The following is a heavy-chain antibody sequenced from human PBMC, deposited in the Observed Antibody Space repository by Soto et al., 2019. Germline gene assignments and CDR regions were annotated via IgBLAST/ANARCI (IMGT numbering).Heavy chain of an antibody. J-gene: IGHJ4*02. V-gene: IGHV4-59*08. Sequence: QVQLQESGPGLVKPSETLSLTCTVSGSSISRDHWNWIRQPPGKELEWIGEDSGSTNYNPSLKSRVTLSVVTTTYPCSLNVASLAAADRAVYFCATYTGDGGGRGYWGQGTLVTVSS. D-gene: IGHD3-16*01. CDR1: GSSISRDH. CDR3: ATYTGDGGGRGY. CDR2: EDSGST.